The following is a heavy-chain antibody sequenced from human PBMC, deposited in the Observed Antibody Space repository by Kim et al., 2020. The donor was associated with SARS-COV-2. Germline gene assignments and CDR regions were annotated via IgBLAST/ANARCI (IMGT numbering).Heavy chain of an antibody. CDR1: GFGFSDQS. V-gene: IGHV3-23*01. D-gene: IGHD2-21*01. Sequence: GGSLRLSCVDSGFGFSDQSMAWVRQAPGKGLEWVSFISTGGAYPFFADSVKGRFTISRDNSKSTLYLEMNNLRAEDTAVYYCAKAYGNYY. CDR2: ISTGGAYP. CDR3: AKAYGNYY. J-gene: IGHJ6*01.